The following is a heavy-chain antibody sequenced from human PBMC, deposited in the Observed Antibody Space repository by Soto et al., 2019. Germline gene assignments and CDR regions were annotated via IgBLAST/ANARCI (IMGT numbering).Heavy chain of an antibody. Sequence: SETLSLTCAVYGGSFSGYYWSWIRQPTGKGLEWIGEINHSGSTNYNPSLKSRVTISVDTSKNQFSLKLSSVTAADTAVYYCARDRVTVTTVGYYYYYGMDVWGQGTTVTVSS. J-gene: IGHJ6*02. CDR1: GGSFSGYY. D-gene: IGHD4-17*01. CDR3: ARDRVTVTTVGYYYYYGMDV. CDR2: INHSGST. V-gene: IGHV4-34*01.